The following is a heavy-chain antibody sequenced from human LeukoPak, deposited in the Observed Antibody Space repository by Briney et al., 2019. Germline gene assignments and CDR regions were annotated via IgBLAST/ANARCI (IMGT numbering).Heavy chain of an antibody. V-gene: IGHV3-73*01. CDR3: TRQGSLRGVIIYGMDV. D-gene: IGHD3-10*01. Sequence: GGSLRLSCAASGFTFSSSAMHWVRQASGKGLEWVGRIRTKANSDATAYGASVKGRFTISRDDSKNTAYLQMNSLKTEDTAVYYCTRQGSLRGVIIYGMDVWGQGTTVTVSS. CDR2: IRTKANSDAT. CDR1: GFTFSSSA. J-gene: IGHJ6*02.